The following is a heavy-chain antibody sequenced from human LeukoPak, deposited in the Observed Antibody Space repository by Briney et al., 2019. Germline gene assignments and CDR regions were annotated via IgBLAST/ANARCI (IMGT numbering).Heavy chain of an antibody. D-gene: IGHD1-26*01. J-gene: IGHJ4*02. CDR3: AKEQWELRSFDY. CDR2: ISGSGGST. CDR1: GFTFSSYA. V-gene: IGHV3-23*01. Sequence: GGSLRLSCAASGFTFSSYAMSWVRPAPGKGLEWVSAISGSGGSTYYADSVRGRFTISRDNSKNTLYLQMNSLRAEDTAVYYCAKEQWELRSFDYWGQGTLVTVSS.